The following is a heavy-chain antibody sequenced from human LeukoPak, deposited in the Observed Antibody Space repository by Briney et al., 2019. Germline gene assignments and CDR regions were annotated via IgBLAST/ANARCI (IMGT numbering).Heavy chain of an antibody. CDR3: ARNSGNYLLFDY. CDR2: ISGSSGST. CDR1: GFTFTTYA. J-gene: IGHJ4*02. Sequence: GGSLRLSCAASGFTFTTYAMSWVRQAPGKGLEWVSTISGSSGSTYYAASVKGRFTISRDNSRSTLFLQMNSLRAEDTAVYYCARNSGNYLLFDYWSRGTLVTVSS. D-gene: IGHD1-26*01. V-gene: IGHV3-23*01.